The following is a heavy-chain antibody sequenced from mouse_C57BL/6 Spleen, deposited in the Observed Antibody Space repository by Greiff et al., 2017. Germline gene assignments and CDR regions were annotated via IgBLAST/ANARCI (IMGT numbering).Heavy chain of an antibody. CDR1: GFTFSDYY. CDR2: INYDGSST. CDR3: ARDGYGSSPHWYFDV. D-gene: IGHD1-1*01. V-gene: IGHV5-16*01. Sequence: EVHLVESEGGLVQPGSSMKLSCTASGFTFSDYYMAWVRQVPEKGLEWVANINYDGSSTYYLDSLKSRFIISRDNAKNILYLQMSSLKSEDTATYYCARDGYGSSPHWYFDVWGTGTTVTVSS. J-gene: IGHJ1*03.